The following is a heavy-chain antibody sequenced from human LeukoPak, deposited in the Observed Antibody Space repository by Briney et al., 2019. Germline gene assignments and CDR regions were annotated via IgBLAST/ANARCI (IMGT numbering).Heavy chain of an antibody. Sequence: ASVKVSCKASGYTFTYRYLHWVRQAPGQALEWMGWITPFNGNTNYAQKFQDRVTITRDRSMSTAYMELSSLRSEDTAMYYCASLRVVVPAAIVGDAFDIWGQGTMVTVSS. V-gene: IGHV1-45*02. J-gene: IGHJ3*02. D-gene: IGHD2-2*01. CDR3: ASLRVVVPAAIVGDAFDI. CDR2: ITPFNGNT. CDR1: GYTFTYRY.